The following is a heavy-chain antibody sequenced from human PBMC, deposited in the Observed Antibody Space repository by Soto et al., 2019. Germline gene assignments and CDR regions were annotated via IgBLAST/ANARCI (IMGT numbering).Heavy chain of an antibody. Sequence: EASVKVSCKASGYTFTSYGISWVRQAPGQGLEWMGWISAYNGNTNYAQKLQGRVTMTTDTSTSTAYMELRSLRSDDTAVYYCARVYPGRITMIVVANNWFDPWGQGTLVTVSS. D-gene: IGHD3-22*01. V-gene: IGHV1-18*01. J-gene: IGHJ5*02. CDR2: ISAYNGNT. CDR1: GYTFTSYG. CDR3: ARVYPGRITMIVVANNWFDP.